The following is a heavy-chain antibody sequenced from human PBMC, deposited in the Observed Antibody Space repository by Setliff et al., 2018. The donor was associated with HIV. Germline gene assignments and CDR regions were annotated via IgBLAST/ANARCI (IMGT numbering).Heavy chain of an antibody. CDR1: GGSFTDIGGSFTDYY. CDR3: ARDQRYCTNALCPEALDV. J-gene: IGHJ6*04. CDR2: INHSGST. V-gene: IGHV4-34*01. D-gene: IGHD2-8*01. Sequence: SETLSLTCAVFGGSFTDIGGSFTDYYWIWIRQPPGKGLEWIGEINHSGSTHYNPSLKSRFTISVDTSKNQFSLKVNSVTAADTAVYYCARDQRYCTNALCPEALDVWGKGTTVTVSS.